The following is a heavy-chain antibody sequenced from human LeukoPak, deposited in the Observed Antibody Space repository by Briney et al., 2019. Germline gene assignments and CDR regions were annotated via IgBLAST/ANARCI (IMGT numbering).Heavy chain of an antibody. CDR3: ARESRIAARNFDY. Sequence: SETLSLTCTVSGGSVSSSSYYWSWIRQPPGKGLEWIGYIYYSGSTNYNPSLKSRVTISVGTSKNQFSLKLSSVTAADTAVYYCARESRIAARNFDYWGQGTLVTVSS. J-gene: IGHJ4*02. V-gene: IGHV4-61*01. CDR1: GGSVSSSSYY. D-gene: IGHD6-6*01. CDR2: IYYSGST.